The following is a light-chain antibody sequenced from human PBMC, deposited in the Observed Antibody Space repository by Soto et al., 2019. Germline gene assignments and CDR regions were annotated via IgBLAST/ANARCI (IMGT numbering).Light chain of an antibody. CDR1: SSSIGSST. CDR2: RND. V-gene: IGLV1-44*01. Sequence: QSVVTQPPSVSGTPGQRVAVSCSGSSSSIGSSTVNWYQQVAGAAPKLLIYRNDQRPSGVPDRFSGSKSDTSASLAISGLQSHDEADYYCAAWDDSLNGLLFGGGTKLTVL. CDR3: AAWDDSLNGLL. J-gene: IGLJ2*01.